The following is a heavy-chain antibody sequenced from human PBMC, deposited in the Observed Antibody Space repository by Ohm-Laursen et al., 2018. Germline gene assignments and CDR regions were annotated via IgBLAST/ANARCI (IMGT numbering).Heavy chain of an antibody. J-gene: IGHJ4*02. V-gene: IGHV3-11*01. CDR3: AREGSKYYYDSSGAY. D-gene: IGHD3-22*01. CDR2: ISSSGSTI. CDR1: GFTFSDYY. Sequence: SLRLSCAASGFTFSDYYMSWIRQAPGKGLEWVSYISSSGSTIYYADSVKGRFTISRDNAKNSLYLQMNSLRAEDTAVYYCAREGSKYYYDSSGAYWGQGTLVTVSS.